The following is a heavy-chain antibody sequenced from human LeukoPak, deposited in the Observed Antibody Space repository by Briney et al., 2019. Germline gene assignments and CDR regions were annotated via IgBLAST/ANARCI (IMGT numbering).Heavy chain of an antibody. J-gene: IGHJ4*02. CDR2: IYYSGST. CDR1: GGSISSYY. CDR3: ALTGTAPKGRGYSYGSFDY. V-gene: IGHV4-59*01. Sequence: PSETLSLTCTVSGGSISSYYWSWIRQPPGKGLEWIGYIYYSGSTNYNPSLKSRVTISVDTSKNQFSLKLSSVTAADTAVYYCALTGTAPKGRGYSYGSFDYWGQGTLVTVSP. D-gene: IGHD5-18*01.